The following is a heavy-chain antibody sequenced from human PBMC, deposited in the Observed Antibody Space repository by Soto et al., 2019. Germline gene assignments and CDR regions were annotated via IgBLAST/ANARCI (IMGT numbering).Heavy chain of an antibody. V-gene: IGHV3-30*18. Sequence: VQLVESGGGVVQPGRSLRLSCAASGFTFSSYGMHWVRQAPGKGLEWVAVISYDGSNKYYADSVKGRFTISRDNSKNTLYLQMNSLRAEDTAVYYCAKDGRGYSYGLIDYWGQGTLVTVSS. D-gene: IGHD5-18*01. CDR1: GFTFSSYG. CDR2: ISYDGSNK. J-gene: IGHJ4*02. CDR3: AKDGRGYSYGLIDY.